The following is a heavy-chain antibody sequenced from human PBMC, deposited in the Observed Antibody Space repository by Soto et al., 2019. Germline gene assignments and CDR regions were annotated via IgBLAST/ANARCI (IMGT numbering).Heavy chain of an antibody. CDR2: MSGSGDSI. J-gene: IGHJ4*02. V-gene: IGHV3-23*01. CDR3: ANADGSTWWGYFDY. Sequence: EVQLLESGGGLVQPGGSLRLSCSASGFTFRSYVMSWVRQAPGKGLEWVSSMSGSGDSIRYADSVKGRFTISRDNSKNTLYLQMNSLRAEDTAVDHCANADGSTWWGYFDYWGQGTLVTVSS. CDR1: GFTFRSYV. D-gene: IGHD2-2*01.